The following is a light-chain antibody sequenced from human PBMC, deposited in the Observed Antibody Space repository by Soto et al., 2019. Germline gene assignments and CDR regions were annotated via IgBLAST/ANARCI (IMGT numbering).Light chain of an antibody. CDR1: QSISRY. V-gene: IGKV1-39*01. CDR2: AAS. CDR3: QHRARPLAA. Sequence: VSAKKGDRVTITCRASQSISRYLYWFQQKSGKAPKLLIYAASSLQSGVPSRFCCTSSGRHTTLVIGRLQPDDPVFYSCQHRARPLAAFRQGTKVDIK. J-gene: IGKJ1*01.